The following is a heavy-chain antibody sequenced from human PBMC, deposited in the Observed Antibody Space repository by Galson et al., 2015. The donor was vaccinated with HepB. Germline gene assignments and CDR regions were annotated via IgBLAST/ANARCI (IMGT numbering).Heavy chain of an antibody. Sequence: SLRLSCAASGFTFSSYAMSWVRQAPGKGLEWVSAISGSGGSTYYADSVKGRFTISRDNSKNTLYLQMNSLRAEDTAVYYCAKDDYFGDWFDPWGQGTLVTVSS. CDR2: ISGSGGST. CDR1: GFTFSSYA. J-gene: IGHJ5*02. D-gene: IGHD2/OR15-2a*01. V-gene: IGHV3-23*01. CDR3: AKDDYFGDWFDP.